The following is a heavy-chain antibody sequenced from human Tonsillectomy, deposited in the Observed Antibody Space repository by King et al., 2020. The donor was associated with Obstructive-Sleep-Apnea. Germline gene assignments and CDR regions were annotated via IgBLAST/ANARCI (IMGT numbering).Heavy chain of an antibody. V-gene: IGHV4-59*08. J-gene: IGHJ4*02. CDR2: IHYSGIT. Sequence: VQLQESGPGLVKPSETLSLTCTVSGGSISTYYWSWIRQSPGKGLEWIGDIHYSGITNYNPSLKSRVTISVDTSKNQFSLKLSSVTAADTALYYCARQNGLNPFDYWGQGTLVTVSS. CDR3: ARQNGLNPFDY. CDR1: GGSISTYY.